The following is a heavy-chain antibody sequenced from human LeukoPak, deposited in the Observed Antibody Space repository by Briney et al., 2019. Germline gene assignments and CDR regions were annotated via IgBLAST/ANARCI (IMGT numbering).Heavy chain of an antibody. CDR1: GGSISSYY. CDR3: ARHRGSYRIDS. J-gene: IGHJ4*02. D-gene: IGHD1-26*01. Sequence: PSETLSLTCTVSGGSISSYYWSWVRQPPGKELEWIGYIYTTGSTNYNPSLKSRVTISVDTSKNQFSLNLSSVTAADTAVYYCARHRGSYRIDSWGQGTLVTVSS. CDR2: IYTTGST. V-gene: IGHV4-4*09.